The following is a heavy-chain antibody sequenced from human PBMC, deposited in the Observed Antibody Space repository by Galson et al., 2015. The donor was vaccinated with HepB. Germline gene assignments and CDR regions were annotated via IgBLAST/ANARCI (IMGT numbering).Heavy chain of an antibody. CDR3: ARFGTVTAYYYYYGMDV. CDR2: ISYDGSNK. CDR1: GFTFSSYA. Sequence: SLRLSCAASGFTFSSYAMHWVRQAPGKGLEWVAVISYDGSNKYYADSVKGRFTISRDNSKNTLYLQMNSLRAEDTAVYYCARFGTVTAYYYYYGMDVWGQGTTVTVSS. D-gene: IGHD4-17*01. V-gene: IGHV3-30-3*01. J-gene: IGHJ6*02.